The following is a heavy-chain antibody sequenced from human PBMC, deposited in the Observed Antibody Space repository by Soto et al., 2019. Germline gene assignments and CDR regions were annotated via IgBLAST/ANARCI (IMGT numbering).Heavy chain of an antibody. Sequence: QEQLAESGGGVVHPGTSLRLSCTASGFTFSSFGMNWVRQAPGKGLEWVALIWYDESNEYYADSVKGRFPISRDYSKNTLYLKMDSLRAEDTAVYDCTREGTCGSGSNGAWFDPWGQGTLVTVS. CDR1: GFTFSSFG. V-gene: IGHV3-33*08. CDR2: IWYDESNE. J-gene: IGHJ5*02. CDR3: TREGTCGSGSNGAWFDP. D-gene: IGHD1-26*01.